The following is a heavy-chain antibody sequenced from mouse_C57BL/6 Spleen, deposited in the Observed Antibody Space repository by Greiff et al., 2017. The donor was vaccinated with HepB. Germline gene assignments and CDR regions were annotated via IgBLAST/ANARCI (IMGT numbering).Heavy chain of an antibody. CDR3: ARSGYSNPLDY. J-gene: IGHJ2*01. Sequence: VQLQQPGAELVRPGSSVKLSCKASGYTFTSYWMHWVKQRPIQGLEWIGNIDPSDSETHYNQKFKDKATLTVDKSSSTAYMQLSSLTSEDSAVYYCARSGYSNPLDYWGQGTTLTVSS. V-gene: IGHV1-52*01. D-gene: IGHD2-5*01. CDR2: IDPSDSET. CDR1: GYTFTSYW.